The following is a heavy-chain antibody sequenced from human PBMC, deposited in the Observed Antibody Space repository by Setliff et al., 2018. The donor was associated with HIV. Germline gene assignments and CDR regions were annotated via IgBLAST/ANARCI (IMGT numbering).Heavy chain of an antibody. D-gene: IGHD6-19*01. J-gene: IGHJ3*02. CDR3: ARVPYRSAWFSGGHDAFDI. CDR2: INPSAGST. Sequence: ASVKVSCKASGYTLVSYYMHWVRQAPGQGLEWMGIINPSAGSTTYAQKFQGRVTLTSDTSASTVYMELSSLRSEDMAVYYCARVPYRSAWFSGGHDAFDIWGQGTMVTVSS. V-gene: IGHV1-46*01. CDR1: GYTLVSYY.